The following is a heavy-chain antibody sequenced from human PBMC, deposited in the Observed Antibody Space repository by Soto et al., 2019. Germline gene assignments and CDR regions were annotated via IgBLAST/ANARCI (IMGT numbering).Heavy chain of an antibody. J-gene: IGHJ4*02. CDR3: ARRYGGTFDY. D-gene: IGHD2-15*01. Sequence: SETQSLTCPVSGGSIRSYDWSWIRQPPGKGLEWIGYIYYSGSTNYNPSLKSRVTISVDTSKNQFSLKLSSVTAADTAVYYCARRYGGTFDYWGQGTLVTVSS. V-gene: IGHV4-59*08. CDR1: GGSIRSYD. CDR2: IYYSGST.